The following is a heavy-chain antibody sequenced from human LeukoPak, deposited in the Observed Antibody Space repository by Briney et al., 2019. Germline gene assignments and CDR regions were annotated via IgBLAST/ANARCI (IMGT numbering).Heavy chain of an antibody. CDR2: IYHSGST. D-gene: IGHD1-26*01. Sequence: PSETLSLTCAVSGGSISSSNWWSWVRQPPGKGLEWIGEIYHSGSTYYNPSLKSRVTISVDRSKNQFSLKLSSVTAADTAVYYCARVEGATTQTDAFDIWGQGTMVTVSS. CDR1: GGSISSSNW. V-gene: IGHV4-4*02. J-gene: IGHJ3*02. CDR3: ARVEGATTQTDAFDI.